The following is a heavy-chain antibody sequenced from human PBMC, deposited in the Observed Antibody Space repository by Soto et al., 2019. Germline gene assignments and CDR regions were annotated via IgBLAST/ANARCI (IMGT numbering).Heavy chain of an antibody. CDR3: ARDRGDYEGLVPYSFDH. D-gene: IGHD4-17*01. J-gene: IGHJ4*02. CDR1: GGSISSSSYY. CDR2: IYYSGST. V-gene: IGHV4-39*02. Sequence: PSETLSLTCTVSGGSISSSSYYWGWIRKPPGKGLEWIGSIYYSGSTYYNPYIKSRVTISVDTSKNQFSLKLSSVTAADTAVYYCARDRGDYEGLVPYSFDHWGQGNLVTVSS.